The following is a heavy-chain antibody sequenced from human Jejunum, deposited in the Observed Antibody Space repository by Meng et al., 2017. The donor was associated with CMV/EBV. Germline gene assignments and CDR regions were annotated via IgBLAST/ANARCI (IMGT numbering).Heavy chain of an antibody. CDR2: IDNRGST. D-gene: IGHD6-19*01. Sequence: HLQESGPGLVRASPTLDLSCTASGGYISSSDFCWSWIRQPPGKGLEYIGYIDNRGSTYYNPSLKSRVTMSMDTSKNQFSLKLTSVTAADTAVYYCARGYSSGWNYFHYWGQGTLVTVSS. CDR3: ARGYSSGWNYFHY. V-gene: IGHV4-30-4*01. CDR1: GGYISSSDFC. J-gene: IGHJ4*02.